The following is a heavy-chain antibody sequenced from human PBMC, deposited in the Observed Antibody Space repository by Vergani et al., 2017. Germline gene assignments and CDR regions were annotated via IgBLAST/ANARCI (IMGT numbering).Heavy chain of an antibody. Sequence: QLQLQESGSGLVKPSQTLSLTCAVSGGSISSGGYSWSWIRQPPGKGLEWIGYIYHSGSTYYNPSLKSRVTISVDTSKNQFSLKLSSVTAADTAVYYCARALPLYDSSGYWSDDAFDIWGQGTMVTVSS. CDR2: IYHSGST. V-gene: IGHV4-30-2*01. D-gene: IGHD3-22*01. CDR1: GGSISSGGYS. CDR3: ARALPLYDSSGYWSDDAFDI. J-gene: IGHJ3*02.